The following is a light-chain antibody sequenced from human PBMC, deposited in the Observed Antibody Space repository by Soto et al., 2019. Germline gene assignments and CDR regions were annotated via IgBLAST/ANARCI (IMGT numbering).Light chain of an antibody. CDR1: QSITTW. CDR2: DAS. Sequence: DIQMTQSPSTLSASVGDRVTITCRASQSITTWLAWYQQKPGKAPKLLIYDASKLEIGVPSRFSGSGSGTEFTLTISSLQPDDFASYYCQQYSSYWTLGQGTKVDIK. CDR3: QQYSSYWT. V-gene: IGKV1-5*01. J-gene: IGKJ1*01.